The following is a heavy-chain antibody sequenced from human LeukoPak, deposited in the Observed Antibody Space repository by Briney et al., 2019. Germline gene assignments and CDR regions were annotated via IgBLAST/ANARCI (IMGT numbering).Heavy chain of an antibody. CDR2: INPSGGST. CDR1: GYTLTELC. Sequence: ASVKVSCKVSGYTLTELCMYWVRQAPGQGLEWMGIINPSGGSTSYAQKFQGRVTMTRDTSTSTVYMELSSLRSEDTAVYYCARAGPLYSSGWYKYFQHWGQGTLITVSS. CDR3: ARAGPLYSSGWYKYFQH. V-gene: IGHV1-46*01. J-gene: IGHJ1*01. D-gene: IGHD6-19*01.